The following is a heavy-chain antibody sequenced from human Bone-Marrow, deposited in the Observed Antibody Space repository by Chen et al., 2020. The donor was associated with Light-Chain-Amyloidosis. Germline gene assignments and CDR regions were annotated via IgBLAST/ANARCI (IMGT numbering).Heavy chain of an antibody. V-gene: IGHV4-34*01. CDR3: AKIMRGGSYYFDP. Sequence: QVQLQQWGAGLLKPSETLSLTCAVSAGPFSAYYWRWLRQPPGKGLEWIGDVNHSGRTNYSPSLKSRLTISIDTSKKQFSLKLTSVTAADTAFYYCAKIMRGGSYYFDPWGQGTLVTVSS. D-gene: IGHD1-26*01. CDR1: AGPFSAYY. CDR2: VNHSGRT. J-gene: IGHJ4*02.